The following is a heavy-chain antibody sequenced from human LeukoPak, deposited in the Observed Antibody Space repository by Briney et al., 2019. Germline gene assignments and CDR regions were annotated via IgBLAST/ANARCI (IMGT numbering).Heavy chain of an antibody. CDR2: ISAYKGNT. Sequence: GASVKVSCTASGYTFTSYGISWVRQAPGQGLEWMGWISAYKGNTNYAQKFQGRVTMTTDTSTSTAYMELRSLRSDDTAVYYCARGPGGRSGYYPLEDNYYYYYMDVWGKGTTVTVSS. CDR1: GYTFTSYG. V-gene: IGHV1-18*01. D-gene: IGHD3-22*01. J-gene: IGHJ6*03. CDR3: ARGPGGRSGYYPLEDNYYYYYMDV.